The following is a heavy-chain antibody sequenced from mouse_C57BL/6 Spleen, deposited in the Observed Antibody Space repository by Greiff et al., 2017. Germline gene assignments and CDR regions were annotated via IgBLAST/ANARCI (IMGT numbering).Heavy chain of an antibody. D-gene: IGHD2-4*01. V-gene: IGHV10-1*01. J-gene: IGHJ4*01. CDR2: IRSKSNNYTT. Sequence: EVQLQPSGGGLVQPKGSLKLSCAASGFSFNTYAMNWVRQAPGKGLEWVARIRSKSNNYTTYYADSVKDRFTISRDDSESMLYLQMNNLKTEATTMYCCVRHYDDDGYAMDYWGQGTSVTVSS. CDR1: GFSFNTYA. CDR3: VRHYDDDGYAMDY.